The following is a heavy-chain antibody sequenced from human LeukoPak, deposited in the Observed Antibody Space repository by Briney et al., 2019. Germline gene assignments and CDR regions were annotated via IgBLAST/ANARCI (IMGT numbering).Heavy chain of an antibody. CDR3: ASSLTPGDGYNSRPFDY. Sequence: PGGSLRLSCAASGLTFSNYGMSWVRQAPGKGLEWVSSITGSGGSTCVDSVQGRFTISRDNSKNALYLQMNSLRAEDTAVYYCASSLTPGDGYNSRPFDYWGQGTLVTVSS. CDR1: GLTFSNYG. V-gene: IGHV3-23*01. J-gene: IGHJ4*02. D-gene: IGHD5-24*01. CDR2: ITGSGGST.